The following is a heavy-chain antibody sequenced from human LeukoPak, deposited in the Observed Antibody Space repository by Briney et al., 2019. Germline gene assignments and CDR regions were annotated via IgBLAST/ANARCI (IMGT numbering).Heavy chain of an antibody. Sequence: PGRSLRLSCAASGFSFSSYGMHWVRQAPGKGLEWVAVIWYDGSNKNYADSVKGRFTISRDNAKNSLYLQMNSLRAEDTAVYYCARDSFTTNHRVDIEDYWGQGTLVTVSS. V-gene: IGHV3-33*01. CDR3: ARDSFTTNHRVDIEDY. CDR1: GFSFSSYG. CDR2: IWYDGSNK. J-gene: IGHJ4*02. D-gene: IGHD2-15*01.